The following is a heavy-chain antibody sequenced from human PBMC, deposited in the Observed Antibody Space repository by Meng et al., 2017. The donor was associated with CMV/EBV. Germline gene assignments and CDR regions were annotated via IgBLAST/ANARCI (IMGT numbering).Heavy chain of an antibody. J-gene: IGHJ5*02. Sequence: GSLRLSCAVYGGSFSGYYWSWIRQPPGKGLEWVGEINHSGSNNYNPSLKSRVTISVDTSKNQFSLKLSSVTAADTAVYYCARRHIRRITMVRGVIDWFDPWGQGTLVTVSS. CDR2: INHSGSN. V-gene: IGHV4-34*01. D-gene: IGHD3-10*01. CDR3: ARRHIRRITMVRGVIDWFDP. CDR1: GGSFSGYY.